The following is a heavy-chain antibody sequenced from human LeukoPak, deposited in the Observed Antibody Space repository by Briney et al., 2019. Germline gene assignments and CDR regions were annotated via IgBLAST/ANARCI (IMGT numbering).Heavy chain of an antibody. Sequence: SETLSLTCTVSGGSISSSSYYWGWIRQPPGKGLEWIGSIYYSGSTYYNPSLKSRVTISVDTSKNQFSLKLSSVTAADTAVYYCARDAGTSAFDIWGQGTMVTVSS. CDR1: GGSISSSSYY. V-gene: IGHV4-39*07. CDR2: IYYSGST. CDR3: ARDAGTSAFDI. D-gene: IGHD6-13*01. J-gene: IGHJ3*02.